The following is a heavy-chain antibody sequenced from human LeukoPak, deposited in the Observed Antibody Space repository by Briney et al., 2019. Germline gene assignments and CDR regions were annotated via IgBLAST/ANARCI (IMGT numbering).Heavy chain of an antibody. CDR1: GYTFTGYY. D-gene: IGHD4-11*01. J-gene: IGHJ6*03. CDR2: INPNSGGT. Sequence: ASVKVSCKAPGYTFTGYYMHWVRQAPGQGLEWMGWINPNSGGTNYAQKFQGRVTVTRDTSISTAYMELSRLRSDDTAVYYCARDPTTAYYYYYMDVWGKGTTVTVSS. V-gene: IGHV1-2*02. CDR3: ARDPTTAYYYYYMDV.